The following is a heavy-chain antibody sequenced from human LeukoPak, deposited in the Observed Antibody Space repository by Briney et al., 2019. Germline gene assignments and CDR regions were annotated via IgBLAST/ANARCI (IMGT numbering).Heavy chain of an antibody. CDR1: GGSISSSSYY. Sequence: SETLSLTCTVSGGSISSSSYYWGWIRQPPGRGLGWIGSIYYSGSTYYNPSLKSRVTISVDTSKNQFSLKLSSVTAADTAVYYCASRGPRHSSGWSPFDYWGQGTLVTVSS. D-gene: IGHD6-19*01. CDR2: IYYSGST. V-gene: IGHV4-39*01. CDR3: ASRGPRHSSGWSPFDY. J-gene: IGHJ4*02.